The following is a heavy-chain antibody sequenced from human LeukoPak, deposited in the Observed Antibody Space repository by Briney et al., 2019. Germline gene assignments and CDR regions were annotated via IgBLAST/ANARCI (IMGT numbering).Heavy chain of an antibody. CDR3: ARVMFWSSGWYPSGMDV. Sequence: GGSLRLFCTASGFTFSSYSMNWVRQAPGRGLEGVSYISSSSSTIYYADSVKGRFTISRDNAKNSLYLQMNSLRAEDTAVYYCARVMFWSSGWYPSGMDVWGQGTTVTVSS. CDR2: ISSSSSTI. V-gene: IGHV3-48*04. D-gene: IGHD6-19*01. J-gene: IGHJ6*02. CDR1: GFTFSSYS.